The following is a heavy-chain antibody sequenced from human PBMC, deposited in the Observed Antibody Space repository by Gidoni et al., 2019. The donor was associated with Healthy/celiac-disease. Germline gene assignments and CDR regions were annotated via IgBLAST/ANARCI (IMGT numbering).Heavy chain of an antibody. CDR3: VLPRRWGPKNYYYYYGMDV. V-gene: IGHV1-46*01. CDR2: INPSGGST. CDR1: GYTFTSYS. J-gene: IGHJ6*02. D-gene: IGHD2-21*02. Sequence: QVQLVQSGAEVTKPGASVKVSCKASGYTFTSYSMHWVRQAPGQGLEWMGIINPSGGSTSYAQKFQGRVTMTRDTSTSTVYMELSSLRSEDTAVYYCVLPRRWGPKNYYYYYGMDVWGQGTTVTVSS.